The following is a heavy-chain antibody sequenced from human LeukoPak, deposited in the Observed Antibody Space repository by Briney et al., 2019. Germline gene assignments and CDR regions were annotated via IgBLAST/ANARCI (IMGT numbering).Heavy chain of an antibody. CDR2: INPSGGST. J-gene: IGHJ4*02. CDR1: GYTFTKYY. CDR3: ARTGGGAAAGGLEY. Sequence: ASVKVSCKASGYTFTKYYIHWVRQAPGQGLEWMGIINPSGGSTSYAQKFQGRVTLTSDTPTSTVYMELSSLRSEDTAVYYCARTGGGAAAGGLEYWGQGTPVTVSS. V-gene: IGHV1-46*01. D-gene: IGHD6-13*01.